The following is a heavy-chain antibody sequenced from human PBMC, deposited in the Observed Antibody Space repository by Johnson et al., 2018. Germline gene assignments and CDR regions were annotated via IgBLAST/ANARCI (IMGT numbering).Heavy chain of an antibody. CDR1: GGSIIDYS. Sequence: QVQLQESGPGLVKPSETLSLTCTVSGGSIIDYSWNWIRQPPGKGLEWIGIIHYTGSTNFNPSLKSRVAISVDMSQNQFSLKLSSATAADTAVYYCARHVGKWGFDYWGQGTLVTVSS. V-gene: IGHV4-59*01. J-gene: IGHJ4*02. CDR3: ARHVGKWGFDY. D-gene: IGHD7-27*01. CDR2: IHYTGST.